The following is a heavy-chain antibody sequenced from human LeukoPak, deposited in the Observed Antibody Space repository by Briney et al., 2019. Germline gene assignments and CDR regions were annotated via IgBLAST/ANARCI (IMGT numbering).Heavy chain of an antibody. J-gene: IGHJ4*02. D-gene: IGHD3-10*01. CDR1: GYTFTGFY. Sequence: GASVKVSCKASGYTFTGFYMHWVRQAPGQGLEWMGWVNPYSGGTNYAQKFQGRVTMTRDTSISTAYMELSGLRSDDTAVYYCARDLSLLWFGELKGSGDYWGQGTLDTVSS. CDR2: VNPYSGGT. V-gene: IGHV1-2*02. CDR3: ARDLSLLWFGELKGSGDY.